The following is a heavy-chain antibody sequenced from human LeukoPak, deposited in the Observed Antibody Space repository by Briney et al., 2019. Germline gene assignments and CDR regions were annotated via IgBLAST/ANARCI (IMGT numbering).Heavy chain of an antibody. J-gene: IGHJ4*02. CDR2: INPNTGGT. D-gene: IGHD1-26*01. V-gene: IGHV1-2*02. Sequence: ASVKVSCKASGYTFTGYYMHWVRQAPGQGLEWMGWINPNTGGTNYAQKFQGRVTMTRDTSISTAYMELSRLRSDDTAGYYCATFAGEHQAPFDYWGQGTLVTVSS. CDR3: ATFAGEHQAPFDY. CDR1: GYTFTGYY.